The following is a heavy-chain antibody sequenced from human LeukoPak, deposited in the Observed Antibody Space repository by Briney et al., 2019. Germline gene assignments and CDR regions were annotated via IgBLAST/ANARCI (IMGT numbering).Heavy chain of an antibody. CDR1: GGSISSSNW. V-gene: IGHV4-4*02. CDR2: IYHSGST. CDR3: ARDRLIDCSSTSCYRRLDY. J-gene: IGHJ4*02. D-gene: IGHD2-2*01. Sequence: SGTLSLTCAVSGGSISSSNWWSWVRQPPGKGLEWIGEIYHSGSTNYNPSLKSRVTISVDTSKNQFSLKLSSVTAADTAVYYCARDRLIDCSSTSCYRRLDYWGQGTLVTVSS.